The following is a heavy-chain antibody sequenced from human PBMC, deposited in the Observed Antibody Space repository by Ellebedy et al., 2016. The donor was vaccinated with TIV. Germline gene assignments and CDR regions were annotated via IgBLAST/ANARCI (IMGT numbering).Heavy chain of an antibody. J-gene: IGHJ6*02. CDR1: GFTFSSYS. CDR3: ARVPHSDRTSCDYYYGMDV. D-gene: IGHD1-14*01. CDR2: ISSSSSTI. V-gene: IGHV3-48*02. Sequence: PGGSLRLSCAASGFTFSSYSMNWVRQAPGKGLEWVSYISSSSSTIYYADSVKGRFTISRDNAKNSLYLQMNSLRDEDTDVYYCARVPHSDRTSCDYYYGMDVWGQGTTVTVSS.